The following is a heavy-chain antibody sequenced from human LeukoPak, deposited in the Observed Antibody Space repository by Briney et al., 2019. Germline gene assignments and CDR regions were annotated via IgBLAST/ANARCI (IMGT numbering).Heavy chain of an antibody. CDR2: ISYDGSNK. J-gene: IGHJ4*02. D-gene: IGHD6-6*01. Sequence: PGGSLRLSCAASGFTFSSYAMHWVRQAPGKGLEWVAVISYDGSNKYYADSVKGRFTISRDNSKNTLYLQMNSLRAEDTAVYYCARDTSIALDYWGQGTLVTVSS. CDR1: GFTFSSYA. V-gene: IGHV3-30*04. CDR3: ARDTSIALDY.